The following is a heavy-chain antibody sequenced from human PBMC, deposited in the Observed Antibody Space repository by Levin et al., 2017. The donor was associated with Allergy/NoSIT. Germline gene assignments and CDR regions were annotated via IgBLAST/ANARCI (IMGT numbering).Heavy chain of an antibody. J-gene: IGHJ4*02. V-gene: IGHV4-39*01. CDR1: GGSISSSSYY. D-gene: IGHD6-19*01. Sequence: SQTLSLTCTVSGGSISSSSYYWGWIRQPPGKGLEWIGSIYYSGSTYYNPSLKSRVTISVDTSKNQFSLKLSSVTAADTAVYYCARHRSGWVYFDYWGQGTLVTVSS. CDR3: ARHRSGWVYFDY. CDR2: IYYSGST.